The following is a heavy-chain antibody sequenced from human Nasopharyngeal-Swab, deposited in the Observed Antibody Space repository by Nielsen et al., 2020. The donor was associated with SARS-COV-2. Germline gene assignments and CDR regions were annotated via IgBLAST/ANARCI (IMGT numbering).Heavy chain of an antibody. CDR2: ISRTYST. V-gene: IGHV3-23*01. J-gene: IGHJ4*02. Sequence: GESLKISCVASGFTFGSYAMNWVRQAPGKGLEWVSAISRTYSTYYADSVRGRFTVSRDNSKNTLYLQMNSLRVEDTAVYYCVKHQGSSSDQWGQGTLVTVSS. CDR1: GFTFGSYA. CDR3: VKHQGSSSDQ.